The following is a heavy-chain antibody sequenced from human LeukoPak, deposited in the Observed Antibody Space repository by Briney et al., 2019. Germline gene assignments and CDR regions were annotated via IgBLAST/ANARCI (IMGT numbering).Heavy chain of an antibody. V-gene: IGHV1-18*01. D-gene: IGHD3-10*01. CDR1: GYTFTSYG. Sequence: ASVKVSCKASGYTFTSYGISWVRQAPGQGLEWMGWISAYDGNTNYAQKIQDRVTMTTDTSTSTAYMELRNLRSDDTAVYYCARSTDNYGSGSSGFYEAFDIWGQGTMVTVSS. J-gene: IGHJ3*02. CDR3: ARSTDNYGSGSSGFYEAFDI. CDR2: ISAYDGNT.